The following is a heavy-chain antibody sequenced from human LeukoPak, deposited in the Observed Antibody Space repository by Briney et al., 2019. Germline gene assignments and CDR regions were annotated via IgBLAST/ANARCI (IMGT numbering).Heavy chain of an antibody. Sequence: PGGSLRLSCVVSGFSVSGNYMSWVRQAPGKGLEWVSSIGASGGGTYYADSVKGRFTISRDDSKNTLYLQMSSLRAEDTSVYYCAKRHSDYFFDYWGQGTLVTVSS. D-gene: IGHD4-11*01. V-gene: IGHV3-23*01. CDR2: IGASGGGT. CDR3: AKRHSDYFFDY. J-gene: IGHJ4*02. CDR1: GFSVSGNY.